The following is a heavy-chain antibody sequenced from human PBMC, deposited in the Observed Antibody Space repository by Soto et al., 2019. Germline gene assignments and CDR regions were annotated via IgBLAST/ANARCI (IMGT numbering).Heavy chain of an antibody. V-gene: IGHV1-2*04. CDR2: INPNSGGT. D-gene: IGHD6-6*01. CDR1: GYTFTGYY. Sequence: GASVKVSCKASGYTFTGYYMHWVRQAPGQGLEWMGWINPNSGGTNYAQKFQGWVTMTRDTSISTAYMELSRLRSDDTAVYYCARVRVEYSSSSSSYYYYMDVWGKGTTVTVSS. CDR3: ARVRVEYSSSSSSYYYYMDV. J-gene: IGHJ6*03.